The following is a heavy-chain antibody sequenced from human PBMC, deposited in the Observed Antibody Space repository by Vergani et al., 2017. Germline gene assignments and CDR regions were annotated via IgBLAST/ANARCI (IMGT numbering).Heavy chain of an antibody. V-gene: IGHV3-21*01. Sequence: EVQLVESGGGLVKPGGSLRLSCAASGFTFSSYSMNWVRQAPGKGLEWVSSISSSSSYIYYADSVKGRFTISRDNAKNSLYLQMNSLRAEDTAVYYCARGTGGGNPDLGYWGQGTLVTVSS. CDR1: GFTFSSYS. CDR3: ARGTGGGNPDLGY. J-gene: IGHJ4*02. CDR2: ISSSSSYI. D-gene: IGHD4-23*01.